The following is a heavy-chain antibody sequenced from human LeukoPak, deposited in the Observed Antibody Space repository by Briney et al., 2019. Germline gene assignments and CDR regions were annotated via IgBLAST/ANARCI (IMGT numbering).Heavy chain of an antibody. D-gene: IGHD2-2*01. J-gene: IGHJ3*02. Sequence: GGSLRLSCAASGFTVSSNYMSWVRQAPGKGLEWVSVIYSGGSTYYADSVKGRFTISRDNSKNTLYLQMNSLRAEDTAVYYCAKGWDIVVVPAAILDIWGQGTMVTVSS. CDR2: IYSGGST. CDR1: GFTVSSNY. V-gene: IGHV3-66*01. CDR3: AKGWDIVVVPAAILDI.